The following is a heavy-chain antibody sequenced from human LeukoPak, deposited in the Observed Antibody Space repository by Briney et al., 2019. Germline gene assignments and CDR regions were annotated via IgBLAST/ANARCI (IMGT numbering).Heavy chain of an antibody. Sequence: PSETLSLTCAVYGGSFSGYYWSWIRQPPGKGLEWIGEINHSGSTNYNPSLKSRVTISVDTSKNQFSLKLSSVTAADTAVYYCVRVHVVVPAAMFYYYYYYMDVWGKGTTVTVFS. V-gene: IGHV4-34*01. CDR2: INHSGST. D-gene: IGHD2-2*01. J-gene: IGHJ6*03. CDR3: VRVHVVVPAAMFYYYYYYMDV. CDR1: GGSFSGYY.